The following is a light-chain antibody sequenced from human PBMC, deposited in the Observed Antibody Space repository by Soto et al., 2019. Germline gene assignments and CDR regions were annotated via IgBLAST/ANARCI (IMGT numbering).Light chain of an antibody. CDR3: HQRSNWPLT. CDR1: QSVSSY. J-gene: IGKJ4*01. CDR2: DVS. Sequence: EVVLTQSPDTLSLSPGGSATLSCRASQSVSSYLAWYQQRPGQALRLLIYDVSKRATGIPARFSGSGSRTDFPLTINSLEPEDFAIYFCHQRSNWPLTFGGGTKLEI. V-gene: IGKV3-11*01.